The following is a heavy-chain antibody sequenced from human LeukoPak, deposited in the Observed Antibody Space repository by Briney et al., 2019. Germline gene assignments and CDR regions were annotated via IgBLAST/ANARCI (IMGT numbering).Heavy chain of an antibody. CDR1: GYSFTSYW. D-gene: IGHD3-22*01. J-gene: IGHJ5*02. CDR2: IYPGDSDT. Sequence: GESLKISCKGSGYSFTSYWIGWVRQMPGKGLEWMGIIYPGDSDTRYSPSFQGQVTISADKSISTAYLQWSSLKASDTAMYYCARLPNYYDSSGLLTYWFDPWGQGTLVTVSS. V-gene: IGHV5-51*01. CDR3: ARLPNYYDSSGLLTYWFDP.